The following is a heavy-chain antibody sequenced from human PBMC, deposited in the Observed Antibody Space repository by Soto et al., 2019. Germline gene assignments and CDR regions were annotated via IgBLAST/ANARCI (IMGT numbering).Heavy chain of an antibody. V-gene: IGHV6-1*01. CDR3: ARAGEWIAVAGTGYYYYYGMDV. Sequence: SQTLSLTCAVSVDSVSSNSAAWNWIRQSPSRGLEWLGRTYYRSKWYNDYAVSVKSRITINPDTSKNQFSLQLNSVTPEDTAVYYCARAGEWIAVAGTGYYYYYGMDVWGQGTTVTVSS. CDR1: VDSVSSNSAA. CDR2: TYYRSKWYN. J-gene: IGHJ6*02. D-gene: IGHD6-19*01.